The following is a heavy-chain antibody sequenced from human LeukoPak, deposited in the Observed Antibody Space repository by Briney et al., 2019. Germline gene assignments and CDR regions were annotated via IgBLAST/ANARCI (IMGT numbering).Heavy chain of an antibody. CDR2: INPNSGGT. V-gene: IGHV1-2*02. CDR1: GYTFTGYY. Sequence: GASVTVSCKASGYTFTGYYMHWVRQAPGQGLEWMGWINPNSGGTNYAQKFQGRVTMTRDTSISTAYMELSRLRSDDTAVYYCARDSAGTTPYYYMDVWGKGTTVTVSS. D-gene: IGHD1-1*01. CDR3: ARDSAGTTPYYYMDV. J-gene: IGHJ6*03.